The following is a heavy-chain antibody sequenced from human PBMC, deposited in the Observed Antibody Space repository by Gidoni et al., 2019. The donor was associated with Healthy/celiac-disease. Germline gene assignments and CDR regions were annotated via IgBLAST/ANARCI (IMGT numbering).Heavy chain of an antibody. CDR1: RFTFSSYG. Sequence: QVQLVESGGGVVQPGRSLRLSCAASRFTFSSYGMHWVRQAPGKGLEWVAVIWYDGSNKYYADSVKGRFTISRDNSKNTLYLQMNSLRAEDTAVYYCARDSLWFGVDPYYFDYWGQGTLVTVSS. CDR3: ARDSLWFGVDPYYFDY. J-gene: IGHJ4*02. CDR2: IWYDGSNK. D-gene: IGHD3-10*01. V-gene: IGHV3-33*01.